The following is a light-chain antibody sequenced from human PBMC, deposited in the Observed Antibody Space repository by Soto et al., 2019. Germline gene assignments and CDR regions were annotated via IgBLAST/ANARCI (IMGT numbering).Light chain of an antibody. J-gene: IGLJ2*01. CDR2: EVS. CDR3: SSYAGRSVV. Sequence: QSALTQPPSASGSPGQSVTISCTGTSSDVGGYNYVSWFQQHPGKAPKVMIYEVSKRPSGVPDRFSGSKSGNTASLTVSGLQAEDEADYYCSSYAGRSVVFGGWTKLTVL. V-gene: IGLV2-8*01. CDR1: SSDVGGYNY.